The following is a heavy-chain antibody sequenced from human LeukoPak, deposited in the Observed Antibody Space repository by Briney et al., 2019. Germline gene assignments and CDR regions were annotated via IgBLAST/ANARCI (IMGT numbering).Heavy chain of an antibody. D-gene: IGHD3-10*01. CDR1: GYSFTSYW. J-gene: IGHJ6*02. V-gene: IGHV5-51*01. CDR2: IYPGDSDT. Sequence: GESLKISCKGSGYSFTSYWLGWVRQIPGKGLEWMGIIYPGDSDTRYSPSFQGQVTISADKSISTAYLQWNSLKASDTAMYYCARPGIASSGSYVPYYGLDVWGQGTTVTVSS. CDR3: ARPGIASSGSYVPYYGLDV.